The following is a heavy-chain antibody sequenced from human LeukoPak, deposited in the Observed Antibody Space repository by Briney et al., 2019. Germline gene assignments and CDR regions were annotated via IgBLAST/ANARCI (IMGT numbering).Heavy chain of an antibody. Sequence: GGSLRLSCAASGFTFNTYWMHWVRQAPGKGLVWVSRLNTDGSSTSYAYSVKGRFTISRDNAKNTLYLQMKSLRAEDTAVYYCARDRKNYYDSSAYYQLDYWGQGTLVTVSS. D-gene: IGHD3-22*01. CDR1: GFTFNTYW. CDR3: ARDRKNYYDSSAYYQLDY. CDR2: LNTDGSST. J-gene: IGHJ4*02. V-gene: IGHV3-74*01.